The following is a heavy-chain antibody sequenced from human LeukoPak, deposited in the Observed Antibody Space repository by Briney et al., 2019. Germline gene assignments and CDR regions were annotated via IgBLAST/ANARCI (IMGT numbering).Heavy chain of an antibody. CDR1: GFSFISYW. Sequence: PGGSLRLSCGASGFSFISYWMHWVRQTPEKRLVWVSYIDPYGGDTTYADSVKGRFTISSDNDKNTLYLQLNSLRVEDKAVYVGSRGPYYYNSVGHPDIWGHGTMVTVSS. J-gene: IGHJ3*02. D-gene: IGHD3-22*01. CDR3: SRGPYYYNSVGHPDI. V-gene: IGHV3-74*01. CDR2: IDPYGGDT.